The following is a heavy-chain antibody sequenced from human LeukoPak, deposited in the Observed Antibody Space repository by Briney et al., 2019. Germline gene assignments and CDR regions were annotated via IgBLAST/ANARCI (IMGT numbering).Heavy chain of an antibody. J-gene: IGHJ4*02. CDR3: ARDMTGYSDY. CDR2: INKDGSST. D-gene: IGHD3-9*01. V-gene: IGHV3-74*01. Sequence: GGSLRLSCAASGFTFSSYWMHWVRQAPGKGLVWVSRINKDGSSTNHADSVKGRFTISRDNAKNTPYLQMNTLRAEDTAVYYCARDMTGYSDYWGQGTLVTVSS. CDR1: GFTFSSYW.